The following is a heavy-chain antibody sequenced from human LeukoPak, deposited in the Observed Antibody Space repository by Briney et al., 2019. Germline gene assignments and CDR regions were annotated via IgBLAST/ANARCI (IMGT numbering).Heavy chain of an antibody. V-gene: IGHV4-59*08. D-gene: IGHD5-12*01. CDR2: IYYSGST. CDR3: ARSSGYDSPYYFDY. Sequence: SETLSLTCTVSGGSISSYYWSWLRQPPGKGLEWIGYIYYSGSTNYNPSLKSRVTISVDTSKNQFSLKLSSVTAADTAVYYCARSSGYDSPYYFDYWGQGTLVTVSS. CDR1: GGSISSYY. J-gene: IGHJ4*02.